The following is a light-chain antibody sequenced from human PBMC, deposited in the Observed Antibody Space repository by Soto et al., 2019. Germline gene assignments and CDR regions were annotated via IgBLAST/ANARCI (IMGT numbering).Light chain of an antibody. CDR2: DVS. Sequence: QSALTQPPSVSGSPGQSVTISCTGTSSDVGGFNYVSWYQHHPGKAPKLMIYDVSNRPSGVSNRFSGSKSGNTASLTISGLQAEDESDYYCSSYTSSSTLVVFGTGTRSPS. V-gene: IGLV2-14*03. CDR1: SSDVGGFNY. CDR3: SSYTSSSTLVV. J-gene: IGLJ1*01.